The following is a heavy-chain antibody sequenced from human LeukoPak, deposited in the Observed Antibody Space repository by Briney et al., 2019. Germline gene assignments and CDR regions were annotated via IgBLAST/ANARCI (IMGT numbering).Heavy chain of an antibody. CDR1: GFTFGDYA. CDR2: IRSKAFGGTT. J-gene: IGHJ3*02. CDR3: AKDSPAYYDFWRVGYAFDI. D-gene: IGHD3-3*01. Sequence: GGSLRLSCTTSGFTFGDYAMSWFRQAPGKGLEWVGFIRSKAFGGTTEYAASVRGRFTISRDDSKSIAYLQMNSLKIEDTAVYYCAKDSPAYYDFWRVGYAFDIWGQGTMVTVSS. V-gene: IGHV3-49*03.